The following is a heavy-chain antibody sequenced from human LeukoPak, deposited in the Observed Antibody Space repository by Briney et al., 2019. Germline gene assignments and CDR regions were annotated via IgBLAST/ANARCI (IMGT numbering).Heavy chain of an antibody. CDR2: MSDSGGRT. D-gene: IGHD3-10*01. V-gene: IGHV3-23*01. J-gene: IGHJ6*02. CDR1: GITLSNYG. CDR3: ARDPKGYYGSGSPWAYYYGMDV. Sequence: PGGSLRLSCAVSGITLSNYGMSWVRQAPGKGLEWVAGMSDSGGRTNYADSVKGRFTISRDNSKNTLYLQMNSLRAEDTAVYYCARDPKGYYGSGSPWAYYYGMDVWGQGTTVTVSS.